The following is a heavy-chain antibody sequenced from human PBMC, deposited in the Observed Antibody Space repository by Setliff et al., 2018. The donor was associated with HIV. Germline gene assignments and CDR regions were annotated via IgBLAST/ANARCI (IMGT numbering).Heavy chain of an antibody. J-gene: IGHJ6*03. V-gene: IGHV4-39*01. D-gene: IGHD2-15*01. CDR3: ARSLAYCSGGGCSSGNYYYMGV. CDR2: IFHAGST. CDR1: GGSISGSSYY. Sequence: SETLSLTCTVSGGSISGSSYYWGWIRQSPEKGLEWIGSIFHAGSTYYNPSLKSRVTLSVDTSENQYSLKLTSLIAADTAVYYCARSLAYCSGGGCSSGNYYYMGVWGKGTTVTVSS.